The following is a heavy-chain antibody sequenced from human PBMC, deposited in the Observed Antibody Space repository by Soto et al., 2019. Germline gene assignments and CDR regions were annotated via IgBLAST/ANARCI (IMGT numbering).Heavy chain of an antibody. Sequence: QVQLVQSGAEVKKPGSSVKVSCKASGGTFSSYAISWVRQAPGQGLEWMGGIIPIFGTANYAQKFQGRVTITADESTSTAYMELSSLRYEDTAVYYCARCGYYYDSSGYYYDYWGQGTLVTVSS. D-gene: IGHD3-22*01. V-gene: IGHV1-69*01. J-gene: IGHJ4*02. CDR3: ARCGYYYDSSGYYYDY. CDR1: GGTFSSYA. CDR2: IIPIFGTA.